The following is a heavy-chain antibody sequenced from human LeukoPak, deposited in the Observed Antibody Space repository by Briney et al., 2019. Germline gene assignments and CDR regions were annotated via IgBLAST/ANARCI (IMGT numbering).Heavy chain of an antibody. CDR1: GRSFSGYY. CDR2: INHSGST. J-gene: IGHJ6*03. CDR3: ASAHIAGYYYYMDV. Sequence: TSETLSLTCAVYGRSFSGYYWSWIRQPPGKGLEWIGEINHSGSTNYNPSLKSRVTISVDTSKNQFSLKLSSVTAAHTAVYYCASAHIAGYYYYMDVWGKGTTVTVSS. V-gene: IGHV4-34*01. D-gene: IGHD1-14*01.